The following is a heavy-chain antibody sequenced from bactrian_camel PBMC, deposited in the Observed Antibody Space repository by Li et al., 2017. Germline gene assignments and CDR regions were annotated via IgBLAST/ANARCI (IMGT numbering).Heavy chain of an antibody. Sequence: HVQLVESGGDSVQPGGSLRLSCVASGFTLSSYGMSWVRQGPGKGLEWVSSVYEDGSNKAYADSVKGRFTISRDSADNTIHLQVNSVTPEDTAVYYCVSEAVAWCPFGYWGQGTQVTVS. CDR3: VSEAVAWCPFGY. V-gene: IGHV3S7*01. D-gene: IGHD2*01. CDR2: VYEDGSNK. J-gene: IGHJ6*01. CDR1: GFTLSSYG.